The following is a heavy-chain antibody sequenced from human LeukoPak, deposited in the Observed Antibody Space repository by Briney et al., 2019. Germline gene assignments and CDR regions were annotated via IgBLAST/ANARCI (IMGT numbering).Heavy chain of an antibody. Sequence: PSATLSLTCTVSGGSISSDYWSWIRQPPGEGLEWIGYIYYNGRTSYNPSLESRVTISLDTSKNQFSLNLRSVTAADTAVYYCARHGYSGYDHLAWGQGTLVTVSS. V-gene: IGHV4-59*08. J-gene: IGHJ4*02. CDR1: GGSISSDY. D-gene: IGHD5-12*01. CDR3: ARHGYSGYDHLA. CDR2: IYYNGRT.